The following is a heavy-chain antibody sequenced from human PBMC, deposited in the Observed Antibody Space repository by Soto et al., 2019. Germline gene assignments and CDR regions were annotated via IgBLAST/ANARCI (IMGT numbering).Heavy chain of an antibody. CDR3: ARRKERSGPNYFDF. Sequence: QVQLVQSGAEVKKPGASVKVSCKASGDTFTKYDINWVRQATGQGLEWMGWMNPSNGNAGYAQNFRGRVTMTSNTSISTAYMALSGLRSEDTAVYYCARRKERSGPNYFDFWGQGTLVTVSS. CDR1: GDTFTKYD. D-gene: IGHD6-25*01. V-gene: IGHV1-8*01. J-gene: IGHJ4*02. CDR2: MNPSNGNA.